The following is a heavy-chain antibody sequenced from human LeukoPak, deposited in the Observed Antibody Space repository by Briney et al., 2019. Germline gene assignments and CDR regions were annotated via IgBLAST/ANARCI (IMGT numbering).Heavy chain of an antibody. D-gene: IGHD6-19*01. J-gene: IGHJ6*02. CDR3: ARSGYSSGWDYYYYYYGMDV. V-gene: IGHV4-59*01. CDR2: IYYRGST. Sequence: SETLSLTCTVSGGSISSYYWSWIRQPPGKGLEWIGYIYYRGSTNYNPSLKSRVTISVDTSKNQFSLKLSSVTAADTAVYYCARSGYSSGWDYYYYYYGMDVWGQGTTVTVSS. CDR1: GGSISSYY.